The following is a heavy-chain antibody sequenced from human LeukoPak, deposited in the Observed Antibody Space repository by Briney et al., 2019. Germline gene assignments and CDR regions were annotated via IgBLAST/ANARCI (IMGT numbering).Heavy chain of an antibody. J-gene: IGHJ4*02. CDR3: ASVQSGWFDY. CDR2: IYHSGST. V-gene: IGHV4-30-2*01. CDR1: GGSISSGGYY. Sequence: PSETLSLTCTVSGGSISSGGYYWSWIRQPPGKGLEWIGYIYHSGSTYYNPSLKSRVTISVDRSKNQFSLKLSSVTAADTAVYYCASVQSGWFDYWGQGTLVTVSS. D-gene: IGHD6-19*01.